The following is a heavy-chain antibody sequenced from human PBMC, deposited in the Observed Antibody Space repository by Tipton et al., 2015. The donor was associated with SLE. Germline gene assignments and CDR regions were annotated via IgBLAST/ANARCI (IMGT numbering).Heavy chain of an antibody. CDR3: ARDLGRYSGSLNNWFDP. CDR1: GVSISSDSYY. CDR2: VYTSGIT. Sequence: TLSLTCTVSGVSISSDSYYWSWIRQPAGKGLEWIGRVYTSGITNYNPSLRTRVTMSVDTAKNQFSLKRSSVTAADTAVYYCARDLGRYSGSLNNWFDPWGQGTLVTVSS. V-gene: IGHV4-61*02. J-gene: IGHJ5*02. D-gene: IGHD1-26*01.